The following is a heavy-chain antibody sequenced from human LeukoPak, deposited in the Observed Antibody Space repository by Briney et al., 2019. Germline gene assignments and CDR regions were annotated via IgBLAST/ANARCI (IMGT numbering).Heavy chain of an antibody. CDR3: ARGLMQQLVYYYYYYMDV. V-gene: IGHV3-21*01. CDR2: ISSSSSYI. Sequence: GGSLRLSCAASGFTFSSYSMNWVRQAPGKGLEWVSSISSSSSYIYYADSVKGRFTISRDNAKNSLYPQMSSLRAEDTAVYYCARGLMQQLVYYYYYYMDVWGKGTTVTVSS. J-gene: IGHJ6*03. D-gene: IGHD6-13*01. CDR1: GFTFSSYS.